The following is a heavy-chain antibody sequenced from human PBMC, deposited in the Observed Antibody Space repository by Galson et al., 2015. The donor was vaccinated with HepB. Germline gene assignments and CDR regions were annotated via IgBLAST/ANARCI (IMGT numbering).Heavy chain of an antibody. CDR3: TRESGGDSDY. V-gene: IGHV3-49*03. D-gene: IGHD2-21*01. CDR2: IRHKGYGGTA. CDR1: GFTFGDYA. Sequence: SLRLSCATSGFTFGDYAMSWFRQAPGKGLEWVGFIRHKGYGGTAEYAASVKARFSTSRDDSESIAYLQMDSLKTDDTAVYYCTRESGGDSDYWGQGTLVTVSS. J-gene: IGHJ4*02.